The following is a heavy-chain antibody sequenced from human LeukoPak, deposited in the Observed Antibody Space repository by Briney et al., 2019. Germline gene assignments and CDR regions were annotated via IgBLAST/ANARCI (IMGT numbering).Heavy chain of an antibody. CDR2: INGDGSWT. CDR1: GNYW. J-gene: IGHJ4*02. Sequence: GGSLRLSCAASGNYWMHWVRQAPGKGLVWVSHINGDGSWTSYADSVKGRFSISRDNAKNTLYLQMNSLRVEDTAVYYCARGRPHGNDYWGQGTLVTVSS. CDR3: ARGRPHGNDY. D-gene: IGHD4-23*01. V-gene: IGHV3-74*01.